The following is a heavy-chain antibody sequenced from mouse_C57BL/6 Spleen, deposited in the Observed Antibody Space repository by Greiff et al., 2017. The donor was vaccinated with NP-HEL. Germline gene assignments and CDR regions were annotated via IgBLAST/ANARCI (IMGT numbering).Heavy chain of an antibody. V-gene: IGHV5-17*01. CDR2: ISSGSSTI. CDR1: GFTFSDYG. J-gene: IGHJ4*01. CDR3: ARISNYYAMDY. Sequence: DVKLVESGGGLVKPGGSLKLSCAASGFTFSDYGMHWVRQAPEKGLEWVAYISSGSSTIYYADTVKGRFTISRDNAKNTLFLQMTSLRSEDTAMYYCARISNYYAMDYWGQGTSVTVSS.